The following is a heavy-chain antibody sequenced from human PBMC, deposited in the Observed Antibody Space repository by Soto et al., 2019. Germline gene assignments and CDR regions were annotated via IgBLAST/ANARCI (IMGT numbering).Heavy chain of an antibody. D-gene: IGHD3-22*01. CDR2: IIPIFGTA. CDR3: ARGDYYDRRGWFDP. J-gene: IGHJ5*02. Sequence: QVQLVQSGAEVKKPGSSVKVSCKASGGTFSSYAISWVRQAPGQGLEWMGGIIPIFGTANYAQKFQGRVTITADESTSTGYVELNSLRSEDMAVYYCARGDYYDRRGWFDPWGQGTLVTVSS. V-gene: IGHV1-69*01. CDR1: GGTFSSYA.